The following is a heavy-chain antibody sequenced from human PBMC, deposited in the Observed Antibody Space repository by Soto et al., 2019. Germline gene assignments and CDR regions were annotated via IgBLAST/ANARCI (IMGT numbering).Heavy chain of an antibody. V-gene: IGHV1-18*01. J-gene: IGHJ4*02. Sequence: QVQLVQSGAEVKKPGASVKVSCKASGYTFTSYGINWVRQAPGQGLEWMGWISAYNGNTHYAQQLQGRVTMTTDTSTSTAYMELSSMRSDDTAVYYCARVQSGYDFAYWGQVTLVTVSS. D-gene: IGHD5-12*01. CDR2: ISAYNGNT. CDR1: GYTFTSYG. CDR3: ARVQSGYDFAY.